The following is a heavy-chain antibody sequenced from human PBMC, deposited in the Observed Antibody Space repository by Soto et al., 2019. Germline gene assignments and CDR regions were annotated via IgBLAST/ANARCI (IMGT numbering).Heavy chain of an antibody. CDR2: IKSKTDGGTT. J-gene: IGHJ3*02. D-gene: IGHD2-8*01. Sequence: GSLMLCCAAAGLTFSNAWMSLVRQARGKGLEWVGRIKSKTDGGTTDYAAPVKGRFTISRDDSKNTLYLQMNSLKTEDTAVYYSTTGEWPRPHDAFDIWGQGTMVTV. CDR3: TTGEWPRPHDAFDI. V-gene: IGHV3-15*01. CDR1: GLTFSNAW.